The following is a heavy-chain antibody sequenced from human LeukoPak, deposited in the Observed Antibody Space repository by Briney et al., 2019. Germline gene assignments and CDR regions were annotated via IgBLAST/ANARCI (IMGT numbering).Heavy chain of an antibody. D-gene: IGHD3-9*01. Sequence: ASVKVSCKASGGTFSSYAISWVRQAPGQGLEWMGGIIPIFGTANYAQKFQGRVTITADESTSTAYMELSSLRSEDTAVYYCASPNYDILTGYLNWFDPWGRGTLVTVSS. CDR3: ASPNYDILTGYLNWFDP. V-gene: IGHV1-69*13. CDR1: GGTFSSYA. J-gene: IGHJ5*02. CDR2: IIPIFGTA.